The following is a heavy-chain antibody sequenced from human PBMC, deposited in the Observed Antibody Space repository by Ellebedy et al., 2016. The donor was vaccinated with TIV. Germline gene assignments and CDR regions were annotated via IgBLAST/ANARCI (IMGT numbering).Heavy chain of an antibody. CDR3: ARRGSYGDYAVQVNSWFDR. CDR2: IYQDGSDQ. Sequence: GESLKISCAASGFSFRSYWMSWVRQAPGKGLEWVANIYQDGSDQYYVDSVKGRFTISRDNANNLLFLQINSLRVEDTAVYYCARRGSYGDYAVQVNSWFDRWGQGALVTVSS. J-gene: IGHJ5*02. CDR1: GFSFRSYW. D-gene: IGHD4-17*01. V-gene: IGHV3-7*01.